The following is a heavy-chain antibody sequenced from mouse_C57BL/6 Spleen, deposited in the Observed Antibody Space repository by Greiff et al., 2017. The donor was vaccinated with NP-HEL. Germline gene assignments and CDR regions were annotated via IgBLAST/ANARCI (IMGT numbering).Heavy chain of an antibody. D-gene: IGHD2-4*01. CDR2: ISSGSSTI. CDR3: ARWYDYDGYYAMDY. Sequence: EVKLMESGGGLVKPGGSLKLSCAASGFTFSDYGMHWVRQAPEKGLEWVAYISSGSSTIYYADTVKGRFTISRDNAKNTLFLQMTSLRSEDTAMYYCARWYDYDGYYAMDYWGQGTSVTVSS. J-gene: IGHJ4*01. V-gene: IGHV5-17*01. CDR1: GFTFSDYG.